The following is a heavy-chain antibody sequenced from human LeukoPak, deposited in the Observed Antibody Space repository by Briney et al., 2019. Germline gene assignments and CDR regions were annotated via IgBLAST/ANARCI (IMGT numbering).Heavy chain of an antibody. V-gene: IGHV3-33*01. CDR1: GFTFSSYG. Sequence: GRSLRLSCAASGFTFSSYGMRWVRQAPGKGPEWVAVIYYDGINKYYADSVKGRFTISRDNSKNTLYQMNSLRAEDTAVYYCVREDNSASDAFDLWGQGTMVTVSS. CDR3: VREDNSASDAFDL. CDR2: IYYDGINK. J-gene: IGHJ3*01. D-gene: IGHD3-22*01.